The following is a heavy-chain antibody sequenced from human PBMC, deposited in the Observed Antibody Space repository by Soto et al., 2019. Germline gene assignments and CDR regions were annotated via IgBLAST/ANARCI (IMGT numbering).Heavy chain of an antibody. J-gene: IGHJ6*02. CDR1: GFTFSGYS. Sequence: GGSLRLSCAASGFTFSGYSMNWVRQAPGKGLEWVSYISSSSTSISYADSVKGRFTISRDNARNTLYLQMNSLRAEDTAVYYCARTPDSIAAVFNPYYYYGMDVWGQGTTVTVSS. V-gene: IGHV3-21*01. CDR3: ARTPDSIAAVFNPYYYYGMDV. CDR2: ISSSSTSI. D-gene: IGHD6-13*01.